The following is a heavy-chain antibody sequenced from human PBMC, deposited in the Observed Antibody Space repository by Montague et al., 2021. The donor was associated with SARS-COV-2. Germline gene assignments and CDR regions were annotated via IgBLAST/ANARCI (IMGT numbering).Heavy chain of an antibody. Sequence: SETLSLTCAVYGGSFSGYYWCWIRQPPGKGLEWNGEINHSGSTTYNPSLKSRVTISVDTSKNQFSLKLSSVTAADTAVYYCARVRYYGSGTSLGMDVWGQGTTVNVSS. J-gene: IGHJ6*02. V-gene: IGHV4-34*01. CDR3: ARVRYYGSGTSLGMDV. CDR1: GGSFSGYY. CDR2: INHSGST. D-gene: IGHD3-10*01.